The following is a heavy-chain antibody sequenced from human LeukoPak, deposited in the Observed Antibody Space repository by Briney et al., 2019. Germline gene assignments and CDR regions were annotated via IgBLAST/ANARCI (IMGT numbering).Heavy chain of an antibody. D-gene: IGHD2-15*01. V-gene: IGHV3-30*02. CDR3: AKDLEYCSGGSCWYYYYGMDV. CDR1: GFTFSSYG. CDR2: IRYDGSNK. J-gene: IGHJ6*02. Sequence: GGSLRLSCAASGFTFSSYGMPWVRQAPGKGLEWVAFIRYDGSNKYYADSVKGRFTISRDNSKNTLYLQMNSLRAEDTAVYYCAKDLEYCSGGSCWYYYYGMDVWGQGTTVTVSS.